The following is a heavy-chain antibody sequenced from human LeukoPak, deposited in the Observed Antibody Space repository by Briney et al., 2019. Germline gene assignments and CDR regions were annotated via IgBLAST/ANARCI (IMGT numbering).Heavy chain of an antibody. Sequence: SETLSLTCTVSGGSISPYYWGWIRQPPGKGLEFIGFMHYSGSANYHPSLKSRVSISLDTSKNQFSLNLSSVTAADTAMYFCARANGEYAYGYYFDYWGQGSLVTVSS. D-gene: IGHD5-18*01. CDR1: GGSISPYY. CDR2: MHYSGSA. J-gene: IGHJ4*02. CDR3: ARANGEYAYGYYFDY. V-gene: IGHV4-59*01.